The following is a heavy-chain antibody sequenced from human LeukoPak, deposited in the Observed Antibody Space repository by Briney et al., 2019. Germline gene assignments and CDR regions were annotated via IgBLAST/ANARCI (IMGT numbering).Heavy chain of an antibody. CDR3: AREVRDIVVVPAAKYYYYYGMDV. CDR1: GGTFISYA. D-gene: IGHD2-2*01. Sequence: SVKVSCKASGGTFISYAISWVRQAPGQGLEWMGGIIPIFGTANYAQKFQGRVTITADESTSTAYMELSSLRSEDTAVYYCAREVRDIVVVPAAKYYYYYGMDVWGKGTTVTVSS. V-gene: IGHV1-69*01. J-gene: IGHJ6*04. CDR2: IIPIFGTA.